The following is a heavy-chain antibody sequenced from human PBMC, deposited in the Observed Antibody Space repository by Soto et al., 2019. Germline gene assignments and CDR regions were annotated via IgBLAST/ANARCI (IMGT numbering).Heavy chain of an antibody. J-gene: IGHJ4*02. CDR3: AREPLTLRGCYFDY. D-gene: IGHD3-10*01. Sequence: ASVKVSCQASGGTFSSYAISWVRQAPGQGLEWMGGIIPIFGTANYAQQFQGRVTITADDSTSTAYMELSSLRSEDTAVYYCAREPLTLRGCYFDYWGQGTLVPVSS. CDR1: GGTFSSYA. V-gene: IGHV1-69*13. CDR2: IIPIFGTA.